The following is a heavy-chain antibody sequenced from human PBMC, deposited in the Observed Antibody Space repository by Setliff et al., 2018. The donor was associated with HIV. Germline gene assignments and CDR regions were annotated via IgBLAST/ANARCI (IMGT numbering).Heavy chain of an antibody. Sequence: GGSLRLSCAASGFTFSSYWMSWVRQAPGKGLEWVSVISYDASRASYADSVKGRFTISRDNAKNTLYLQMNSLRAEDTAVYYCIRGYYFSLDYWGQGTLVTVSS. J-gene: IGHJ4*02. V-gene: IGHV3-30*07. CDR1: GFTFSSYW. D-gene: IGHD3-22*01. CDR3: IRGYYFSLDY. CDR2: ISYDASRA.